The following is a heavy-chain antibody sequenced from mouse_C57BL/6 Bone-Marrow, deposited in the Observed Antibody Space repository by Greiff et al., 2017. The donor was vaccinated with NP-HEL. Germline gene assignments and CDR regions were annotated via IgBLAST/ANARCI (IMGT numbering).Heavy chain of an antibody. D-gene: IGHD2-3*01. Sequence: EVQLVESGGGLVKPGGSLKLSCAASGFTFSDYGMHWVRQAPEKGLEWVAYISSGSSTIYYADTVKGRFTISRDNAKNTLFLQMTSLRSEDTAMYYCARTNDGYWFAYWGQGTLVTVSA. J-gene: IGHJ3*01. CDR1: GFTFSDYG. CDR3: ARTNDGYWFAY. CDR2: ISSGSSTI. V-gene: IGHV5-17*01.